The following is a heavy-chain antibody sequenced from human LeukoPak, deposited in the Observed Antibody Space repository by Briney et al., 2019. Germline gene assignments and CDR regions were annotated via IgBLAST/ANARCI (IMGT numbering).Heavy chain of an antibody. D-gene: IGHD3-10*01. CDR2: INSDGSSI. Sequence: GGSLRLSCAASGFTSSSYCMHWVRQAPGKGLVWVSRINSDGSSINYADSVKGRFTISRDNAKNTLYLQMNSLRAEDAAVYYCARGRGPYGWFDPWGEGTLVTVSS. CDR1: GFTSSSYC. V-gene: IGHV3-74*01. CDR3: ARGRGPYGWFDP. J-gene: IGHJ5*02.